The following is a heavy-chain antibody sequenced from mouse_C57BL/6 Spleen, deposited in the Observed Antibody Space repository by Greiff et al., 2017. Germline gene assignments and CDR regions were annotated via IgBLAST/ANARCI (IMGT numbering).Heavy chain of an antibody. V-gene: IGHV1-39*01. J-gene: IGHJ3*01. D-gene: IGHD6-2*01. CDR2: ITPNYGTT. CDR1: GYSFTDYN. Sequence: VQLQQSGPELVKPGASVKISCKASGYSFTDYNMNWVKQSNGKSLEWIGVITPNYGTTSYNQKFKGKATLTVDQASSTAYMQLNGLTSVYSAVHYCARGSPSFAYWGQGTLVTVSA. CDR3: ARGSPSFAY.